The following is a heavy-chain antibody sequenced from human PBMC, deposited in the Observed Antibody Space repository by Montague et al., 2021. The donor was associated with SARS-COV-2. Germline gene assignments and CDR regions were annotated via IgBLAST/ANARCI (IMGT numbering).Heavy chain of an antibody. D-gene: IGHD5-12*01. CDR2: ISGSGGST. CDR3: AVDIVATIKRTFDY. CDR1: GFTFSSYA. Sequence: SLRLSCAASGFTFSSYAMSWVRQAPGKGLEWVSAISGSGGSTYYADSVKGRFTISRDNSKNTLYLQMNSQRAEDTAVYYCAVDIVATIKRTFDYWGQGTLVTVSS. J-gene: IGHJ4*02. V-gene: IGHV3-23*01.